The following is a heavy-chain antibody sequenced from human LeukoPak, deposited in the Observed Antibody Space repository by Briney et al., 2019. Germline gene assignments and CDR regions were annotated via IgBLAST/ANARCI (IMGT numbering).Heavy chain of an antibody. D-gene: IGHD6-13*01. V-gene: IGHV3-23*01. CDR1: GFTFSSYA. Sequence: GGSLRLSCAASGFTFSSYAMSWVRQAPGKGLEWVSAISGSGGSTYYADSVKGRFTISRDNAKNSLYLQMTSLRAEDTAVYYCARDLSAGRYFFDYWGQGILVTVSS. CDR3: ARDLSAGRYFFDY. CDR2: ISGSGGST. J-gene: IGHJ4*02.